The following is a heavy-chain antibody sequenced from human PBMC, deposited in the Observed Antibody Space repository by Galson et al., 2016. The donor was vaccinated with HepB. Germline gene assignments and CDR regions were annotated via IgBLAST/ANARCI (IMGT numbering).Heavy chain of an antibody. CDR1: GISFSTYW. Sequence: SLRLSCAASGISFSTYWMNWVRLAPGKGLQWVATISKDGSEKYYVDSVKGRFSISRADANNSVYLEMSSLRAEDTAVYFCARSRRERDSYGFAYWGQGTQVVVSS. J-gene: IGHJ4*02. CDR3: ARSRRERDSYGFAY. V-gene: IGHV3-7*03. CDR2: ISKDGSEK. D-gene: IGHD5-18*01.